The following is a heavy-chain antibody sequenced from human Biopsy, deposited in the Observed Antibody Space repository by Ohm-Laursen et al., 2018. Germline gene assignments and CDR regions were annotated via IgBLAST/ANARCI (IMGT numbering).Heavy chain of an antibody. V-gene: IGHV4-4*07. D-gene: IGHD6-13*01. Sequence: TLSLTCTVSGGSISNYYWSWIRQPAGKGLEWIGRIYSSGSTNYDPSLKSRVTMSVDTSKNQFSLILSSMTAADTAVYYCAREPRIAAVAYFDPWGQGTLVTVSS. J-gene: IGHJ5*02. CDR3: AREPRIAAVAYFDP. CDR2: IYSSGST. CDR1: GGSISNYY.